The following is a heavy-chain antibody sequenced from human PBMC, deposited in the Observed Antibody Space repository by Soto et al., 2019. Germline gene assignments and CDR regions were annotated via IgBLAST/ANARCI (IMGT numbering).Heavy chain of an antibody. CDR1: GGPISSGGYS. J-gene: IGHJ6*02. CDR3: ATRNYGPYYYYGMDV. Sequence: PSETLSLTCAVSGGPISSGGYSWSWIRQPPGKGLEWIGYIYHSGSTYYNPSLKSRVTISVDRSKNQFSLKLSSVTAADTAVYYCATRNYGPYYYYGMDVWGQGTTVTVSS. V-gene: IGHV4-30-2*01. D-gene: IGHD4-17*01. CDR2: IYHSGST.